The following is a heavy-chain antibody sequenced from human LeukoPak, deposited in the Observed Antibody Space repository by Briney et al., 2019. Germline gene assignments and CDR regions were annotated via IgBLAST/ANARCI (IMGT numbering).Heavy chain of an antibody. CDR3: AISRYGGNSYYFDY. D-gene: IGHD4-23*01. CDR1: GGTFSSYA. Sequence: GASVKVSCKASGGTFSSYAISWVRQAPGQGLEWMGGIIPIFGTANYAQKFQVRGTITTDESTSTAYMELRILRSEDTDVYYCAISRYGGNSYYFDYWGQGTLVTVSS. CDR2: IIPIFGTA. V-gene: IGHV1-69*05. J-gene: IGHJ4*02.